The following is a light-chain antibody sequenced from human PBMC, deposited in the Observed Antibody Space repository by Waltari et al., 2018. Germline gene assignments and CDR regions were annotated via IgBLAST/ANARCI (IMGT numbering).Light chain of an antibody. V-gene: IGLV5-45*03. J-gene: IGLJ1*01. CDR3: MIWHSSAYV. Sequence: QAVLTQPSSLSASPGASASLTCPLPSGIDVATYRIYCYQQKPGSPPQYLLNYKSDSDKKQCSGVPSLFSGSKDASANAGILLISGLQSEDEADYYCMIWHSSAYVFGTGTKVTVL. CDR1: SGIDVATYR. CDR2: YKSDSDK.